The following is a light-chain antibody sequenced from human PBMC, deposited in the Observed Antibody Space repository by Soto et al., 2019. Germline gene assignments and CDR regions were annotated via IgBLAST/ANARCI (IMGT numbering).Light chain of an antibody. V-gene: IGKV3-11*01. J-gene: IGKJ5*01. CDR2: DAS. Sequence: IFLTQSPATLSLSPGETATLSSRASQSVSSYLAWYQQKPGQAPRLLIYDASNRATGIPARFSGSGSGTDFTLSISSLEPEDFAVYYCQQRSNWPPSFGQGTRLEIK. CDR3: QQRSNWPPS. CDR1: QSVSSY.